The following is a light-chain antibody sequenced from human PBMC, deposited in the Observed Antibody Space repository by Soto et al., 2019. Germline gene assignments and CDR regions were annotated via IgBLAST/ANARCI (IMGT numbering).Light chain of an antibody. CDR3: SSYTSSSTPGV. CDR1: SSDVGGYNY. Sequence: QSALTQPASVSGSPGQSITISCTGTSSDVGGYNYVSWYQQHPGKAPKLMIYDVSNRPSGVSNRFSGSKSGNTASLTISGLQAEVEADYYCSSYTSSSTPGVFGTGTKLTVL. V-gene: IGLV2-14*01. J-gene: IGLJ1*01. CDR2: DVS.